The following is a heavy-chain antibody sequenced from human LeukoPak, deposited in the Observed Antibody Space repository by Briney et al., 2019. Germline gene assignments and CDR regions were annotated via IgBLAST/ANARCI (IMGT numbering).Heavy chain of an antibody. J-gene: IGHJ4*02. CDR1: GFTFSSYA. V-gene: IGHV3-23*01. CDR3: ARDRHSSSPYYFDY. D-gene: IGHD6-6*01. Sequence: GGSLRLSCAASGFTFSSYAMSWVRQAPGKGLEWVSAISGSGGSTYYADSVKGRFTISRDNAKNSLYLQMNSLRAEDTAVYYCARDRHSSSPYYFDYWGQGTLVTVSS. CDR2: ISGSGGST.